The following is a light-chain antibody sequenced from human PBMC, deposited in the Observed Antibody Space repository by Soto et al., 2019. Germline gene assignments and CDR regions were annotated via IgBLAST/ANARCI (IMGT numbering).Light chain of an antibody. Sequence: DIQMTQSPSSLSASVGDRVTITCRASQGISNHLAWYQHKPGKVPKLLIYAASTLQSGVPSRFSGSGSGTDFTLTISRLQPEDVATYYCQEYNSALRTFGQGTKVEVK. CDR3: QEYNSALRT. V-gene: IGKV1-27*01. CDR2: AAS. CDR1: QGISNH. J-gene: IGKJ1*01.